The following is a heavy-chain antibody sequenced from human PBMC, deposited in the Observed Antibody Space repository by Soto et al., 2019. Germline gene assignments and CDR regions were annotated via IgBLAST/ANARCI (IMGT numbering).Heavy chain of an antibody. J-gene: IGHJ3*02. CDR3: AKDTPAPVTPHPVAAFDI. CDR2: ISGSGGET. Sequence: PGGSLRLSCVASAFSSSTSWMSWFRQAPGKGPEWVSAISGSGGETYYAESVKGRFTISRDNSKDTLYLQMNSLRAEDTAVYYCAKDTPAPVTPHPVAAFDIWGQGTMVTVSS. D-gene: IGHD2-15*01. CDR1: AFSSSTSW. V-gene: IGHV3-23*01.